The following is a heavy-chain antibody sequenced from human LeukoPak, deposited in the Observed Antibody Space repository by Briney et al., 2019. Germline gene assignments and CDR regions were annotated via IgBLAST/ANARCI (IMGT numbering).Heavy chain of an antibody. CDR3: ARDNPPDY. CDR1: GFTFSSSW. CDR2: IKQDGSEK. V-gene: IGHV3-7*03. J-gene: IGHJ4*02. Sequence: EGSLRLSCVASGFTFSSSWMSWVRLAPGKGLEWVANIKQDGSEKSYVESVRGRFTISRDNAKNSLYLQLNSLRAEDTDLYYCARDNPPDYWGQGTLVTVSS.